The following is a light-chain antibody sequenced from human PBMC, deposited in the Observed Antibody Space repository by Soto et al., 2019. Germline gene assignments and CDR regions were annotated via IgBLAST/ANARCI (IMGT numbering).Light chain of an antibody. CDR2: DAS. CDR3: QQYTNWPPLT. Sequence: EIVMTQSPATLSVSPGEGATLSCRASQSVHRDLAWYQQRPGQAPRLLIYDASTRATGIPARFSGSGSGTEVTLLISSLQSEDFAVYYCQQYTNWPPLTFGGGTKVEIK. J-gene: IGKJ4*01. CDR1: QSVHRD. V-gene: IGKV3-15*01.